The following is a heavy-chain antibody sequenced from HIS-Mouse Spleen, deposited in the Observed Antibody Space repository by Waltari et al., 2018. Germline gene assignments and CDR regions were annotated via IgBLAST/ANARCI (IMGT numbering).Heavy chain of an antibody. D-gene: IGHD6-13*01. Sequence: QVQLVQSGAEVKKPGASVTVPCKASGYTFTRSDINWVRQATGQGLEWMGWMNPNSGNTGYAQKFQGRVTMTRNTSISTAYMELSSLRSEDTTVYYCARGRGYSSSWFDYWGQGTLVTVSS. V-gene: IGHV1-8*01. J-gene: IGHJ4*02. CDR3: ARGRGYSSSWFDY. CDR2: MNPNSGNT. CDR1: GYTFTRSD.